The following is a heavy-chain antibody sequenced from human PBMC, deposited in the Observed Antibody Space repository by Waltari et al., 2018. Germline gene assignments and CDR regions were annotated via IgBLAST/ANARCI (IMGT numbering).Heavy chain of an antibody. CDR2: IATDTGNP. CDR1: GYTFTAYA. Sequence: QVQLVQSGAEVKKPGASVRVSCKAQGYTFTAYAMNWVRQAPGQGLEWMGWIATDTGNPTYAQGFTGRFVFSLDTSVSTAYLQITSLKAEDTAVYYCARDRSGTYFDYWGQGTLVTVSS. J-gene: IGHJ4*02. D-gene: IGHD1-26*01. V-gene: IGHV7-4-1*02. CDR3: ARDRSGTYFDY.